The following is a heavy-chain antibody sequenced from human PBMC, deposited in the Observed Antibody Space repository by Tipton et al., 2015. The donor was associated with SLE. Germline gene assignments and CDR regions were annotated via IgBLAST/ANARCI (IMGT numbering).Heavy chain of an antibody. J-gene: IGHJ5*02. V-gene: IGHV4-34*01. D-gene: IGHD3-10*01. CDR3: ARGGRELVVFTWFDR. Sequence: LRLSCAASGFTFSSYEMNWVRQTPGKGLEWIGDINDSGSTNYNPSLKSRVTISVDTSENQVSLNLGSVTAADTAIYYCARGGRELVVFTWFDRWGQGTLVTVSS. CDR1: GFTFSSYE. CDR2: INDSGST.